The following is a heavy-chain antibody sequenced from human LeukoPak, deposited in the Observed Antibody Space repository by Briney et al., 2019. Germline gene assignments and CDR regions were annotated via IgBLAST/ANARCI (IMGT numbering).Heavy chain of an antibody. CDR1: GFIFEDYA. D-gene: IGHD4-17*01. J-gene: IGHJ4*01. V-gene: IGHV3-43D*03. CDR3: VKDRQYGDYGGGDFFDY. CDR2: INSNGDTT. Sequence: GGSLSLSCEASGFIFEDYAMHWVRQVPRKGLEWVSVINSNGDTTNYGDSVKGRFSISRDNSKNSLYLQMNSLRTEDTALYYCVKDRQYGDYGGGDFFDYWGQGTLVTVSS.